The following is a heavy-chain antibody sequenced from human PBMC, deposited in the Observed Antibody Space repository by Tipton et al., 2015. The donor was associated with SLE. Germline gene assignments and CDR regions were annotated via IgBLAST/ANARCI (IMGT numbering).Heavy chain of an antibody. V-gene: IGHV4-34*01. J-gene: IGHJ4*02. CDR2: INHSGST. CDR3: ARGRAVAGFDY. D-gene: IGHD6-19*01. Sequence: TLSLTCAVYGGSFSGYYWNWIRQPPGKGLEWIGEINHSGSTNYNPSLKSRVTISVDTSKNQFSLKLSSVTAADTAVYYCARGRAVAGFDYWGQGTLVTVSS. CDR1: GGSFSGYY.